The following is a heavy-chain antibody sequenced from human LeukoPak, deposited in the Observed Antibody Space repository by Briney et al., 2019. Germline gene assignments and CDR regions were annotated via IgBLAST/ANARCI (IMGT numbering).Heavy chain of an antibody. D-gene: IGHD4/OR15-4a*01. Sequence: SETLSLTCAVYGGSFSGYYWSWIRQPPGKGLEWIGEINHSGSTNYNPSLKSRVTISVDTSKNQFSLKLSSVTAADTAVYYCARGREGPNVPDAFDTWGQGTMVTVSS. J-gene: IGHJ3*02. CDR3: ARGREGPNVPDAFDT. V-gene: IGHV4-34*01. CDR1: GGSFSGYY. CDR2: INHSGST.